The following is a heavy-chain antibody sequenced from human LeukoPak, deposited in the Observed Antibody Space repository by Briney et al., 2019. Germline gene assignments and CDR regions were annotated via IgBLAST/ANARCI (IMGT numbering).Heavy chain of an antibody. J-gene: IGHJ4*02. CDR1: GFTFNNFG. D-gene: IGHD4-17*01. V-gene: IGHV3-30*18. CDR3: AKDLTTLTLGKDY. Sequence: QPGVSLRLSCAASGFTFNNFGMHGVRQAPGKGLEWVAVISSDGNDEYYANAVKGRFTISRDNSMNTLYLQMSSLRVEDTAIYYCAKDLTTLTLGKDYWGQGTLVTVSP. CDR2: ISSDGNDE.